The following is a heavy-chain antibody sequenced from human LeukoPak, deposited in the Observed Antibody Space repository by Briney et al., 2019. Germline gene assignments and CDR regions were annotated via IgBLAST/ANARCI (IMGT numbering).Heavy chain of an antibody. CDR2: INHSGST. Sequence: SETLSLTCAVYGGSFSGYYWSCIRQPPGKGLEWIGEINHSGSTNYNPSLKSRVTISVDTSKNQFSLKLSSVTAADTAVYYCAKSVATPKFIAAAPDYWGQGTLVTVSS. D-gene: IGHD6-13*01. J-gene: IGHJ4*02. V-gene: IGHV4-34*01. CDR1: GGSFSGYY. CDR3: AKSVATPKFIAAAPDY.